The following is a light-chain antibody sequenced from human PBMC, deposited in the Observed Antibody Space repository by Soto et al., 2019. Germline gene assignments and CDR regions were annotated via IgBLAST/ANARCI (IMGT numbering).Light chain of an antibody. CDR3: AAWDDSLNGCV. V-gene: IGLV1-44*01. J-gene: IGLJ1*01. CDR1: SSNIGTYS. Sequence: QSVLTQPPSASGTPGQRVTISGSGSSSNIGTYSVSWYQHFPGTAPRLLIYSDNQRPSGVPDRFSASKSGASASLAISGLQSEDEADFYCAAWDDSLNGCVFGTGTKVTVL. CDR2: SDN.